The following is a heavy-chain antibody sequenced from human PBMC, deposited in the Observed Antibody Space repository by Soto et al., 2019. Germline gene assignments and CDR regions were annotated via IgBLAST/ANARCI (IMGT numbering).Heavy chain of an antibody. V-gene: IGHV3-23*01. CDR3: AKAGPRIAVAGTGFDY. CDR2: ISGSGGST. Sequence: GGSLRLSCAASGFTFSSYAMSWVRQAPGKGLEWVSAISGSGGSTYYADSVKGRFTISRDNSKNTLYLQMNSLRAEDTAVYYCAKAGPRIAVAGTGFDYWGQGTLVTVSS. J-gene: IGHJ4*02. CDR1: GFTFSSYA. D-gene: IGHD6-19*01.